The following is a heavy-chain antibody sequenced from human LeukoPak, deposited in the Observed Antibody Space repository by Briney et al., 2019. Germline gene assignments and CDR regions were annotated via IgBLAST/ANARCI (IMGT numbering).Heavy chain of an antibody. CDR1: GYSFTSYW. V-gene: IGHV5-51*01. CDR2: IYPGDSDT. Sequence: LGESLKISCKGSGYSFTSYWIGWVRQMPGKGLEWMGIIYPGDSDTRYSPSFQGQVTISADKSISTAYLQWSSLKASDTAMYYCASHHYDSSGYYYGMDVWGQGTTVTVSS. D-gene: IGHD3-22*01. CDR3: ASHHYDSSGYYYGMDV. J-gene: IGHJ6*02.